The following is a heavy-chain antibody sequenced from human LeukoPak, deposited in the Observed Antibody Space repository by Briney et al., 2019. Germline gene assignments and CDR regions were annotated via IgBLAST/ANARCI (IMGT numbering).Heavy chain of an antibody. CDR2: IRHDGSNI. D-gene: IGHD3-10*01. CDR1: GFTFSNYA. Sequence: GGSLRLSCAASGFTFSNYAMHWVRQAPGKGLEWVTFIRHDGSNIFYADSVKGRFTISRDNSKNTLYLQMNSLIAEDSAVYYCARDHRGSGSPMDVWGQGTTVTVSS. J-gene: IGHJ6*02. V-gene: IGHV3-30*02. CDR3: ARDHRGSGSPMDV.